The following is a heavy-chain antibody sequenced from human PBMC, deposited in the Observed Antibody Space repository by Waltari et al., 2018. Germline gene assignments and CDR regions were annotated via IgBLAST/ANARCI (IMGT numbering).Heavy chain of an antibody. V-gene: IGHV3-74*01. D-gene: IGHD1-26*01. CDR1: GFTFSTFW. CDR2: IKSDGSAT. Sequence: EVQLVESGGGLVHPGGYLRLSCEASGFTFSTFWVHWVRQVPGKGLVWVSRIKSDGSATSYADSVKGRFTISRDNAKNTVYLQMNSLRVEDTAVYHCASDVHSGRYGWFDPWGQGTLVTVSS. CDR3: ASDVHSGRYGWFDP. J-gene: IGHJ5*02.